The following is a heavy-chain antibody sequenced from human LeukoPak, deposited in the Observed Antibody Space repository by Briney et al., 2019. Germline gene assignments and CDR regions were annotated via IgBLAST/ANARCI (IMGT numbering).Heavy chain of an antibody. V-gene: IGHV3-74*01. D-gene: IGHD3-22*01. Sequence: AGGSLRLSCAASRFTFSTYAMSWVRQAPGKGLEWVSRINSDGINTSYADSVKGRFTISRDNAKNTLNLQMNSLRAEDTAVYYCARDLGQYYDTSDNWFDPWGQGTLVTVSS. CDR3: ARDLGQYYDTSDNWFDP. CDR1: RFTFSTYA. J-gene: IGHJ5*02. CDR2: INSDGINT.